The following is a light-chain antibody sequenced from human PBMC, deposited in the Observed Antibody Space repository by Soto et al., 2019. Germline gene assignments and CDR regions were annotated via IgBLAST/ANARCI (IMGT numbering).Light chain of an antibody. CDR1: QSVSSNF. J-gene: IGKJ1*01. CDR2: DAS. CDR3: QLYGDPPKK. Sequence: EFVLTQSTVTLSLSTVERGKLSCSSSQSVSSNFLAWYQQKPGQAPRLLIFDASTRASGIPDRFTGSGSGTDFTLTISRLEPEDFAGYYCQLYGDPPKKFGQGTKVDIK. V-gene: IGKV3-20*01.